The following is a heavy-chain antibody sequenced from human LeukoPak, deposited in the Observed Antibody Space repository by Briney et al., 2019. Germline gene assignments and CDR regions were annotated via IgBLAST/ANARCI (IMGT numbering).Heavy chain of an antibody. V-gene: IGHV1-2*02. Sequence: ASVKVSCKASGYTFTTYYFHSVRQAPGQGLEWMGWINPNSGGTNYAQKFQGRVTMTRDTSISTAYVDLSRLASDDTAVYYCVRGDFDYWGQGTLVTVSS. CDR1: GYTFTTYY. CDR2: INPNSGGT. CDR3: VRGDFDY. J-gene: IGHJ4*02.